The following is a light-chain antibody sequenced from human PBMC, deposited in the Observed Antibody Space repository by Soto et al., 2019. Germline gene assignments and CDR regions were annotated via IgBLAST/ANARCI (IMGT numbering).Light chain of an antibody. J-gene: IGKJ5*01. V-gene: IGKV1-33*01. CDR3: QQYDDLPIT. CDR2: DAS. CDR1: QDISHF. Sequence: DIQVTQSPSSLFASEGDRVSITCRASQDISHFLNWYQQKPGKAPKLLIYDASNLQTGVPSRFSGRGSGTDFTFTISSLQPDDSGTYYCQQYDDLPITLGQGTLLEIK.